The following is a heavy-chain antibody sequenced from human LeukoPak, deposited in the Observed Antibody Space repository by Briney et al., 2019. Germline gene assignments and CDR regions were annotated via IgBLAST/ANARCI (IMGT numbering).Heavy chain of an antibody. CDR2: ISYDGSNK. V-gene: IGHV3-30*04. CDR1: GFTFSSYA. CDR3: AAPVWFGELWVLDY. Sequence: GGSLRLSCAASGFTFSSYAMHWVRQAPGKGLEWVAVISYDGSNKYYADSVKGRFTISRDNSKNTLYLQMNSLRAEDTAVYYCAAPVWFGELWVLDYWGQGTLVTVSS. J-gene: IGHJ4*02. D-gene: IGHD3-10*01.